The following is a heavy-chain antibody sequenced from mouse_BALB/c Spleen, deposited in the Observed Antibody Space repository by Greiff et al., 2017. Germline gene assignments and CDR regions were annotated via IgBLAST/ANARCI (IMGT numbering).Heavy chain of an antibody. J-gene: IGHJ3*01. V-gene: IGHV7-3*02. CDR2: IRNKANGYTT. CDR3: ARDIGWFAY. Sequence: EVKLVESGGGLVQPGGSLRLSCATSGFTFTDYYMSWVRQPPGKALEWLGFIRNKANGYTTEYSASVKGRFTISRDNSQSILYLQMNTLRAEDSATYYCARDIGWFAYWGQGTLVTVSA. D-gene: IGHD3-3*01. CDR1: GFTFTDYY.